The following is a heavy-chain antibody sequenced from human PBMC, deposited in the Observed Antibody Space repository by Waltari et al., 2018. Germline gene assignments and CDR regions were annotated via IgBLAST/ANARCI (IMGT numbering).Heavy chain of an antibody. V-gene: IGHV3-13*01. D-gene: IGHD5-18*01. CDR2: IGIGGDT. CDR3: ARARIQTIPYYYYYMDV. CDR1: GFTFSSYD. J-gene: IGHJ6*03. Sequence: EVQLVESGGGLVQPGGSLRLSCAASGFTFSSYDMPWVRQRTGQGLEWVSAIGIGGDTYYPGSVKGRFTISRENAKNSLYLQMNSLRAGDTAVYYCARARIQTIPYYYYYMDVWGKGTTVTVSS.